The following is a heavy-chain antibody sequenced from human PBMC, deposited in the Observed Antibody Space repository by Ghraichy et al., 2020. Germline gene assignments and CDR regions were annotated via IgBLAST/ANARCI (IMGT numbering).Heavy chain of an antibody. Sequence: GGSLRLSCAASGFTFSDYYMSWIRQAPGKGLEWVSYISSDGNTMYYADSVKGRFAISRDNAKNSVYLQMNSLRAEDTAVYYCTRDRGHIYYYFNMDVWGQGTAVTVSS. CDR3: TRDRGHIYYYFNMDV. CDR2: ISSDGNTM. J-gene: IGHJ6*02. D-gene: IGHD2-21*01. CDR1: GFTFSDYY. V-gene: IGHV3-11*01.